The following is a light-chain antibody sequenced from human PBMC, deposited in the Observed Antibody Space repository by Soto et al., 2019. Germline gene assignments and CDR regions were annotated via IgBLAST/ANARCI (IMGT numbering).Light chain of an antibody. Sequence: EIVLTQSPGTLSLSPGERATLSCRASQSVSSSFLAWYQQKPGQAPRLLIYGASSRATGIPDRFSGSGSGTDFTLTISGLEPEDFAVYYCPQYGSSPWTGGQGTKVEIK. J-gene: IGKJ1*01. CDR3: PQYGSSPWT. CDR1: QSVSSSF. V-gene: IGKV3-20*01. CDR2: GAS.